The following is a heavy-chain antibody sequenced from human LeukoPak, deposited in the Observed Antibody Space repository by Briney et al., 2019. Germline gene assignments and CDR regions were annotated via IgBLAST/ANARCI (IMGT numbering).Heavy chain of an antibody. CDR1: GFTFSSYS. J-gene: IGHJ4*02. CDR2: ISYDGSNK. Sequence: GGSLRLSCAASGFTFSSYSMNWVRQAPGKGLEWVAVISYDGSNKYYADSVKGRFTISRDNSKNTLYVQMNSLRAEDTAVYYCAKARDYYDSSGYYYVYNFDYWGQGTLVTVSS. V-gene: IGHV3-30*18. CDR3: AKARDYYDSSGYYYVYNFDY. D-gene: IGHD3-22*01.